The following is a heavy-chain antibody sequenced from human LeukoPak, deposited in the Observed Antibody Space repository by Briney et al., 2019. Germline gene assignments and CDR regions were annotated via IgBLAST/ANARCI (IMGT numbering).Heavy chain of an antibody. CDR1: GGSISTYY. Sequence: SETLSLTCTVSGGSISTYYWSWMRQSPGKGLEWIGYIYYSGSTNYNPSLKSRVTISVDTSKNQFSLKLSSVTAADTAVYYCARDRLPSSGYNYGYLEPFDIWGQGTMVTVSP. D-gene: IGHD5-18*01. CDR2: IYYSGST. J-gene: IGHJ3*02. CDR3: ARDRLPSSGYNYGYLEPFDI. V-gene: IGHV4-59*01.